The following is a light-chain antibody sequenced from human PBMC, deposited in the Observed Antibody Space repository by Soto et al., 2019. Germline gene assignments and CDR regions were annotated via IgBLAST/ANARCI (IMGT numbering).Light chain of an antibody. CDR1: QSVSSK. J-gene: IGKJ4*01. CDR2: GAS. V-gene: IGKV3-15*01. CDR3: QQAYSFPLT. Sequence: EIVMTQSPATLSVSPGEGATLSCRASQSVSSKLAWYQQKPGQAPRLLIYGASTRATGIPARFSGSGSGTDFTLTISSLQPEDFATYYCQQAYSFPLTFGGGTKVDIK.